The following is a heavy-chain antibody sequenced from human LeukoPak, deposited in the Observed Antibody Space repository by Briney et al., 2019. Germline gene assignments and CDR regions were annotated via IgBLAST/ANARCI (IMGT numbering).Heavy chain of an antibody. CDR3: AREWGDY. CDR1: GYTFTSYY. V-gene: IGHV1-8*03. D-gene: IGHD3-16*01. Sequence: ASVKVSCKASGYTFTSYYMHWVRQATGQGLEWMGWMNPNSGDTGYAQKFQGRVTITRNTSISTAYMEVSSLRSEDTAVYYCAREWGDYWGQGTLVTVSS. J-gene: IGHJ4*02. CDR2: MNPNSGDT.